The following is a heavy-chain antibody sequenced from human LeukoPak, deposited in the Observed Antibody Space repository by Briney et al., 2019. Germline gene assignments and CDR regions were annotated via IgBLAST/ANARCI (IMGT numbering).Heavy chain of an antibody. J-gene: IGHJ4*02. CDR3: ATDRGWRTSGYYLYYFEY. Sequence: GGTLRLSCKASGFVFGDYYMNWIRQAPGKGLECLSYISSGTINHSNYADSVKGRFTISRDNTMNSLYLQMSSLRAEDTAVYYCATDRGWRTSGYYLYYFEYWGQGTLVTYSS. D-gene: IGHD3-3*01. V-gene: IGHV3-11*06. CDR1: GFVFGDYY. CDR2: ISSGTINHS.